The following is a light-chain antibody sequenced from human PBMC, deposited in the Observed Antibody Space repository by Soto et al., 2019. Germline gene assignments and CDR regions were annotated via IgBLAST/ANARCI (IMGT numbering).Light chain of an antibody. CDR2: DAS. CDR1: QSVSSY. Sequence: EIVLPQSPSTLSLSPGERATLSCISIQSVSSYLAWYQQKPGQAPRLLIYDASNRATGIPARFSGSGSGTDFTLTISSLEPEDFAVYYCQQRSNWPPPITFGQGTRLEIK. CDR3: QQRSNWPPPIT. J-gene: IGKJ5*01. V-gene: IGKV3-11*01.